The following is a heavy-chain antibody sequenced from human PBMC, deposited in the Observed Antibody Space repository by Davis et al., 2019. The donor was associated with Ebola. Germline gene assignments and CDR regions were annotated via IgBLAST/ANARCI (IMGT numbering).Heavy chain of an antibody. CDR1: GFTFSSYE. CDR2: ISSSGSTI. D-gene: IGHD6-13*01. V-gene: IGHV3-48*03. CDR3: ARDYIGQQLVYYYYGMDV. Sequence: PGGSLRLSCAASGFTFSSYEMNWVRQAPGKGLEWVSYISSSGSTIYYADSVKGRFTISRDNAKNSLYLQMNSLRAEDTAVYYCARDYIGQQLVYYYYGMDVWGQGTTVTVSS. J-gene: IGHJ6*02.